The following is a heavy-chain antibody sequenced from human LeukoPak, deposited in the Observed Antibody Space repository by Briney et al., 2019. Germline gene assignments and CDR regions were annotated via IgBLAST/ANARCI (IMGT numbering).Heavy chain of an antibody. CDR2: IYHSGST. CDR1: GYSISSGYY. D-gene: IGHD3-9*01. Sequence: SETLSLTCTVSGYSISSGYYWGWIRQPPGKGLEWIGSIYHSGSTYYNPSLKSRVTISVDTSKNQFSLKLSSVTAADTAVYYCARIGGKYYDILTGYLDFDYWGQGTLVTVSS. CDR3: ARIGGKYYDILTGYLDFDY. J-gene: IGHJ4*02. V-gene: IGHV4-38-2*02.